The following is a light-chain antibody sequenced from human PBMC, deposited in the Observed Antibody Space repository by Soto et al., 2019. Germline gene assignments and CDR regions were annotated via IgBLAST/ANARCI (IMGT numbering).Light chain of an antibody. Sequence: DVQMTQSPSSLSASIGDRVTLTCRASQNIAEFLNWYQVKSDKGPKLLIYGTSTLQSGVPSRFSGGGSGTEFTLTISNLHPEDFAVYYCQQFSSPVLSFGGGTRVELK. CDR2: GTS. CDR3: QQFSSPVLS. J-gene: IGKJ4*01. V-gene: IGKV1-39*01. CDR1: QNIAEF.